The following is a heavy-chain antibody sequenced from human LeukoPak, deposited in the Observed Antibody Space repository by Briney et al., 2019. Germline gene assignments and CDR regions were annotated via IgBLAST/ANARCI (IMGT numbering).Heavy chain of an antibody. CDR1: GYTFTSYD. V-gene: IGHV1-8*01. CDR2: MNANSGNT. Sequence: ASVKVSCKASGYTFTSYDINWVRQATGQGLEWMGWMNANSGNTGSAQKFQGRVTMTRNTSINTAYMELSSLRSEDTAMYYCARGVWARNDAYYLDYWGQGTLVTVSS. J-gene: IGHJ4*02. D-gene: IGHD3-16*01. CDR3: ARGVWARNDAYYLDY.